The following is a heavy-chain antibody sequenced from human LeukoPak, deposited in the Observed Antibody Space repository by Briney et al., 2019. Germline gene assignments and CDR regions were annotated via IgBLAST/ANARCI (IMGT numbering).Heavy chain of an antibody. J-gene: IGHJ6*02. D-gene: IGHD3-10*01. V-gene: IGHV3-7*01. Sequence: GGSLRLSCAASGFIFNTYWMTWVRQAPGKGLEWVANIKEDGSESHYVDSVKGRFTISRDNAKNSLYLQMSSPRAEDTAVYFCAKAGLLWFGESWMDVWGQGTTVTVSS. CDR2: IKEDGSES. CDR3: AKAGLLWFGESWMDV. CDR1: GFIFNTYW.